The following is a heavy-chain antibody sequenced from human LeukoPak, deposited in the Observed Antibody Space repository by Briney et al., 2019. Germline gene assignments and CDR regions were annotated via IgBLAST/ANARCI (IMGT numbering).Heavy chain of an antibody. J-gene: IGHJ5*02. Sequence: SETLSLTCTVSGGSISSGGYYWSWIRQHPGKGLEWIGYIYYSGSTYYNPSLKSRVTISVDTSKNQFSLKLSSVTAADTAVYYCARGLPIAAAGIPNMRWFDPWGQGTLVTVSS. CDR3: ARGLPIAAAGIPNMRWFDP. V-gene: IGHV4-31*03. CDR1: GGSISSGGYY. CDR2: IYYSGST. D-gene: IGHD6-13*01.